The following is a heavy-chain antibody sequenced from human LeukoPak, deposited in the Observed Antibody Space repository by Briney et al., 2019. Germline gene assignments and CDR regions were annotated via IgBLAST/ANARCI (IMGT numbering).Heavy chain of an antibody. CDR1: GFTFRDSN. D-gene: IGHD5-24*01. CDR3: SGLDDYNHFR. V-gene: IGHV3-73*01. CDR2: ISPKGKNYAT. Sequence: GGSLRLSCAASGFTFRDSNMHWVRQASGKGPEWVGLISPKGKNYATMYAASVNGRFTISKDDSKNTAYLQMNSLKTEDTAVYFCSGLDDYNHFRWGPGTLVTVSP. J-gene: IGHJ4*02.